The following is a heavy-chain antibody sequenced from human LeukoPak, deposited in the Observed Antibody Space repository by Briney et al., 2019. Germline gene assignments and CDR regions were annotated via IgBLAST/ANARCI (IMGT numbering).Heavy chain of an antibody. CDR1: GYSISSGYY. Sequence: SETLSLTCAVSGYSISSGYYWGWIRQPPGKGLEWIGSIYHSGSTYYNPSLKSRVTISVDTSKNQFSLKLSSVTAADTAVYYCARHCSSTSCYSFDYWGQGTLVTVSS. J-gene: IGHJ4*02. V-gene: IGHV4-38-2*01. CDR2: IYHSGST. CDR3: ARHCSSTSCYSFDY. D-gene: IGHD2-2*01.